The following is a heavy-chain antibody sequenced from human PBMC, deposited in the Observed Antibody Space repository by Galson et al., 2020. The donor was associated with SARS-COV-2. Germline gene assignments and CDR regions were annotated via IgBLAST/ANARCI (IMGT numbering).Heavy chain of an antibody. V-gene: IGHV3-30*03. D-gene: IGHD3-9*01. CDR1: GFTFSSYG. Sequence: GESLKISCAASGFTFSSYGMHWVRQAPGEGLEWVAVISYDGSNKYYADSVKGRFTISRDNSKNTLYLQMNSLRAEDTAVYYCARDLSYYDILTGYYNGLRPAYYYYYGMDVWGQGTTVTVSS. CDR3: ARDLSYYDILTGYYNGLRPAYYYYYGMDV. CDR2: ISYDGSNK. J-gene: IGHJ6*02.